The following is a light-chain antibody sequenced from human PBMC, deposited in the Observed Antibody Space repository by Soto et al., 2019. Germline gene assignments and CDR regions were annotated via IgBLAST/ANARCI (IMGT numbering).Light chain of an antibody. CDR1: QSISSY. V-gene: IGKV1-39*01. J-gene: IGKJ5*01. CDR3: QQANSFPIT. Sequence: DIQMTQSPSSLSASVGARVTITCRASQSISSYLNWYQQKPGKAPKLLIYEASSLQSGVPSRISGSGSGTDFTLTISSLQPEDFATYYCQQANSFPITFGQGTRLEIK. CDR2: EAS.